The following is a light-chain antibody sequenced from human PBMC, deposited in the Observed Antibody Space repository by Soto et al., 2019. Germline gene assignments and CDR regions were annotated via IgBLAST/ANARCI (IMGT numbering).Light chain of an antibody. CDR1: QSVLYSSNDKKY. J-gene: IGKJ4*01. CDR3: QQYYSSPPT. Sequence: DIVMTQSPDSLAVSLGERATINCKSSQSVLYSSNDKKYLAWYQQKPGQPPKLLIYWASTRESGVPDRFSGSWSGTDFTLTISSLQAGDVAVYYCQQYYSSPPTFGGGTKVEIK. V-gene: IGKV4-1*01. CDR2: WAS.